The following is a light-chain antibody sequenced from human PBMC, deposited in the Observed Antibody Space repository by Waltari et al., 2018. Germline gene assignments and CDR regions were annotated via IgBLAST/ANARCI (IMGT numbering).Light chain of an antibody. V-gene: IGLV1-40*01. CDR3: QSFDNNLSGSV. CDR2: GNT. J-gene: IGLJ3*02. CDR1: SSNFGAGND. Sequence: QSVLTQPPSMSGAPGQKVTIPCTGGSSNFGAGNDSHWYQQFPGAAPKLLIFGNTNRASGVPGRFSGSKSGTSASLAIAGLQSEDEAVYYCQSFDNNLSGSVFGGGTKLTVL.